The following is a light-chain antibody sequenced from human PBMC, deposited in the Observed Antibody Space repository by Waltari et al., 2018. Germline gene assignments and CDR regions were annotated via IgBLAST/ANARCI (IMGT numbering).Light chain of an antibody. CDR1: SSDVGGYNY. CDR2: EVS. CDR3: SSYTSSSLPWV. J-gene: IGLJ3*02. V-gene: IGLV2-14*01. Sequence: QSALTQPASVSGSPGQSITISCTGTSSDVGGYNYVSWYQQHPGKAPKLMIYEVSNRPSGVSNRCSGTKSGNTASLTISGLQAEDEADYYYSSYTSSSLPWVFGGGTKLTVL.